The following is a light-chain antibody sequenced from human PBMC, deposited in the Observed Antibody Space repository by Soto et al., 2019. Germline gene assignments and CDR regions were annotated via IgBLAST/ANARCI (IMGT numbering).Light chain of an antibody. Sequence: DIQMTQSPSTLSASVGDRVTITCRASQSISNWLAWYQQKPGKPPNLLIFDASSLESGVPSRFSGSGSGTEFTLTISSLQPDDFATYYCQQYKNYPWTFGQGTKV. CDR2: DAS. CDR1: QSISNW. J-gene: IGKJ1*01. V-gene: IGKV1-5*01. CDR3: QQYKNYPWT.